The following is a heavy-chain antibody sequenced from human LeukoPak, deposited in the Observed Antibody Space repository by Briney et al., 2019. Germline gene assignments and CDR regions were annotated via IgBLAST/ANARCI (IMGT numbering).Heavy chain of an antibody. CDR2: LNPNSGTT. V-gene: IGHV1-8*01. CDR3: ARSGSYPRRFDY. Sequence: GASVKVSCKASGYTFTTSDINWVRQATGQGLEWMGWLNPNSGTTAYAQKFQGRVIMTRNTSKGTAYMELSSLRSEDTAVYYCARSGSYPRRFDYWGQGTLVTVSS. J-gene: IGHJ4*02. CDR1: GYTFTTSD. D-gene: IGHD1-26*01.